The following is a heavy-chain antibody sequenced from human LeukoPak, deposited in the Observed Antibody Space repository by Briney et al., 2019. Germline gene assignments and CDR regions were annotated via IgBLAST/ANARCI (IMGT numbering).Heavy chain of an antibody. D-gene: IGHD2-2*01. V-gene: IGHV1-24*01. CDR2: FDPEDGDT. CDR3: ATTHRDCSSTSCSAFDC. Sequence: ASVKVSCKVSGYTLTELSMHWVRQAPGKGLEWMGGFDPEDGDTICAQKFQGRVIMTEDTSTDTAYMELSSLRSEDTAVYYCATTHRDCSSTSCSAFDCWGQGTLVTVSS. CDR1: GYTLTELS. J-gene: IGHJ4*02.